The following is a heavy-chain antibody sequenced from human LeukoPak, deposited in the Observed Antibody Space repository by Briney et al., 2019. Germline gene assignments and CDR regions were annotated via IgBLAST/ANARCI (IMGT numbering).Heavy chain of an antibody. D-gene: IGHD3-22*01. CDR1: GFTFSSYV. Sequence: PGRSLRLSCAASGFTFSSYVMHWVRQAPGKGLEWVAVIWYDGFNKYYADSVKGRFTISRDNSKNTLYLQMNSLRAEDTAVYYCAKLCVDSSGYYYVQDAFDIWGQGTMVTVSS. V-gene: IGHV3-30*18. CDR2: IWYDGFNK. CDR3: AKLCVDSSGYYYVQDAFDI. J-gene: IGHJ3*02.